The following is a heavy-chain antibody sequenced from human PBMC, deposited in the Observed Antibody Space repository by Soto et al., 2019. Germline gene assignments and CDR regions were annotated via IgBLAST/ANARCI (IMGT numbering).Heavy chain of an antibody. Sequence: XETLSLTCSVYGGFLSESYWTWIRQPPGKGLEWIGEINHVGGTNYNPSLKSRVTMSVDTSQNQFSLRLISVTAADTAMYFCVRIRYQLPSSVLWLDHWGQGTPVTVSS. V-gene: IGHV4-34*01. CDR2: INHVGGT. CDR3: VRIRYQLPSSVLWLDH. J-gene: IGHJ5*02. CDR1: GGFLSESY. D-gene: IGHD3-16*01.